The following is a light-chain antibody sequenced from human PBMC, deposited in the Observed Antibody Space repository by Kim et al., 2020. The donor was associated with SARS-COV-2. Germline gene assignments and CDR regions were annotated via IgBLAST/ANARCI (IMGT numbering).Light chain of an antibody. CDR2: GKN. J-gene: IGLJ2*01. V-gene: IGLV3-19*01. Sequence: ALRQIVRITCQRDSLRSYYASWYQQKPGQAPVLVIYGKNNRPSGIPDRFSGSRSGNTASLTITGAQAEDEADYYCNSRDSSGNVVFGGGTKLTVL. CDR1: SLRSYY. CDR3: NSRDSSGNVV.